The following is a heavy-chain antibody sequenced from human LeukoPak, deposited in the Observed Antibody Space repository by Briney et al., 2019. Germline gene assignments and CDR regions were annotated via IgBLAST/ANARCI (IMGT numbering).Heavy chain of an antibody. CDR3: ARGGSTRPNWFDP. V-gene: IGHV4-30-2*01. CDR1: GGSISSGGYY. CDR2: IYHSGSA. Sequence: SETLSLTCTVSGGSISSGGYYWSWIRQPPGKGLEWIGYIYHSGSAYYNPSLKSRVTISVDRSKNQFSLKLSSVTAADTAVYYCARGGSTRPNWFDPWGQGTLVTVSS. J-gene: IGHJ5*02. D-gene: IGHD2-2*01.